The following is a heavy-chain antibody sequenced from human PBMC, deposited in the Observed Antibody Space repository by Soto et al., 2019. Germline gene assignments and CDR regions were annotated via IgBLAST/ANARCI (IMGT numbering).Heavy chain of an antibody. J-gene: IGHJ1*01. CDR2: IYYSGST. D-gene: IGHD3-3*01. Sequence: SKTLSLTRPVSGGSISRYYGGWIPQLPGKGLEWIGYIYYSGSTNYNPSLKSRVTISVDTSKNQFSLKLSSVTAADTAVYYCAATSTIFGVAPYFQHWGQGTLVTVS. CDR1: GGSISRYY. V-gene: IGHV4-59*01. CDR3: AATSTIFGVAPYFQH.